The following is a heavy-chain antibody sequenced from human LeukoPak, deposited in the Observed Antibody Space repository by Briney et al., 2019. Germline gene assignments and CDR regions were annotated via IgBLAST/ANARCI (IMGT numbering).Heavy chain of an antibody. D-gene: IGHD3-10*01. V-gene: IGHV4-59*11. Sequence: SETLSLTCTVTGASITGHHWSWIRQPPGKGLECIGYIYPGGSIDYSPSLKSRASISGDSSKNLLSLNLTSVTAADTAMYYCVKVGYGSGTWGWFDPWGQEPWSASPQ. CDR3: VKVGYGSGTWGWFDP. J-gene: IGHJ5*02. CDR2: IYPGGSI. CDR1: GASITGHH.